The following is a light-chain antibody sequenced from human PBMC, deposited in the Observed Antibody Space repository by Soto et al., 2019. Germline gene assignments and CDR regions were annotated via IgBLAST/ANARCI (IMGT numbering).Light chain of an antibody. J-gene: IGKJ2*01. CDR3: DQHGTVPYT. V-gene: IGKV3-20*01. Sequence: ENVLTQSPGTLVLSPGDRATLSCRASQSVGSNAIVWFQQKPGQAPRLLIYAAFTRATVIPDRFSGSGSGTDFTLTINRLEPEDFAVYYCDQHGTVPYTFGQGTKLEIK. CDR2: AAF. CDR1: QSVGSNA.